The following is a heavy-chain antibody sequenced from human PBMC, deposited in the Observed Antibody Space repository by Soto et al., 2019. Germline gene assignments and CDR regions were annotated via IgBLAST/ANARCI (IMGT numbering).Heavy chain of an antibody. V-gene: IGHV4-39*07. CDR1: GGSISSSNYY. CDR2: IYYSGST. D-gene: IGHD3-3*01. J-gene: IGHJ5*02. CDR3: ARNDFWSGYTNWFDP. Sequence: SETLSLTCTVSGGSISSSNYYWGWIRQPPGKGLEWIGSIYYSGSTYYNPSLKSRVTISVDTSKNQFSLKLSSVTAADTAVYYCARNDFWSGYTNWFDPWGQGTLVTVSS.